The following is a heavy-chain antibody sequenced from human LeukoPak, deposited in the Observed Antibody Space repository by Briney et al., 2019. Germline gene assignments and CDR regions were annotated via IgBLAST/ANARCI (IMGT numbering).Heavy chain of an antibody. CDR2: ISAYNGNT. CDR1: GYTFTSYY. Sequence: GASVKVSCKASGYTFTSYYMHWVRQAPGQGLEWMGWISAYNGNTNYAQELQGRVTMTTDTSTSTAYMELRSLRSDDTAVYYCARAQYYYNSGGERHFDPWGQGTLVAVSS. V-gene: IGHV1-18*04. D-gene: IGHD3-10*01. J-gene: IGHJ5*02. CDR3: ARAQYYYNSGGERHFDP.